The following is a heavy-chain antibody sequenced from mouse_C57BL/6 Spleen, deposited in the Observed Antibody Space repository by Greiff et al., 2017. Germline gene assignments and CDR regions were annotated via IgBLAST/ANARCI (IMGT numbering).Heavy chain of an antibody. CDR2: IDPSDSYT. Sequence: QVQLQQPGAELVMPGASVKLSCKASGYTFTSYWMHWVKQRPGQGLEWIGEIDPSDSYTNYNQKFKGKSTLTVDKSSSTAYMQLSSLTSEDSAVYYCATFPYYWGQGTTLTVSS. CDR3: ATFPYY. V-gene: IGHV1-69*01. CDR1: GYTFTSYW. J-gene: IGHJ2*01.